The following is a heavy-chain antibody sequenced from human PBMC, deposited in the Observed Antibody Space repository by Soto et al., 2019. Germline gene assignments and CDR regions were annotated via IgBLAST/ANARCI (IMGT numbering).Heavy chain of an antibody. V-gene: IGHV3-23*01. CDR3: AARPVSTLGPLDY. CDR2: ISGSGGST. CDR1: GFTFSSYA. Sequence: GGSLRLSCAASGFTFSSYAMSWVRQAPGKGLEWVSAISGSGGSTYYADSVKGRFAISRDNSKNTLYLQMNSLGVEDTAVYYCAARPVSTLGPLDYWGQGILVTVSS. D-gene: IGHD7-27*01. J-gene: IGHJ4*02.